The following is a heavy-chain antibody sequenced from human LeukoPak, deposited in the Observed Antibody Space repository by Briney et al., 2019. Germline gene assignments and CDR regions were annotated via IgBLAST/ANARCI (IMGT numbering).Heavy chain of an antibody. J-gene: IGHJ4*02. Sequence: GGSLRLSCAASGFTFSSYGMHWVRQAPGKGLEWVAFIRYAGSNKYYADSVTGRFTISRDNSKNTLYLQMNSLRAEDTAVYCCAELGYTDYWGQGTLVTVSS. CDR3: AELGYTDY. CDR2: IRYAGSNK. CDR1: GFTFSSYG. V-gene: IGHV3-30*02. D-gene: IGHD6-13*01.